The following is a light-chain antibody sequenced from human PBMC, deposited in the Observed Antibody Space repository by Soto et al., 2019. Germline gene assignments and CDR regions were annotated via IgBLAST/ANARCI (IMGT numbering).Light chain of an antibody. Sequence: DIEMTQSPSTLSASVGERVTITCRASQSISSSLAWYQQKPGQAPNLLIYKASSLDSGVPSRFSGSGSGTEFTLTISSLQPDDFATYYCQQYKSSSPTFGQGTKVDIK. V-gene: IGKV1-5*03. J-gene: IGKJ1*01. CDR3: QQYKSSSPT. CDR1: QSISSS. CDR2: KAS.